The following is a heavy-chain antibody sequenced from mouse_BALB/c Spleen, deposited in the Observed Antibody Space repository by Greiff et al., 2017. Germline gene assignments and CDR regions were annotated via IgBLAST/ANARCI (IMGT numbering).Heavy chain of an antibody. V-gene: IGHV5-17*02. D-gene: IGHD2-1*01. CDR1: GFTFSSFG. Sequence: EVQLQQSGGGLVQPGGSRKLSCAASGFTFSSFGMHWVRQAPEKGLEWVAYISSGSSTIYYADTVKGRFTISRDNPKNTLFLQMTSLRSEDTAMYYCARYGNDWYFDVWGAGTTVTVAS. J-gene: IGHJ1*01. CDR2: ISSGSSTI. CDR3: ARYGNDWYFDV.